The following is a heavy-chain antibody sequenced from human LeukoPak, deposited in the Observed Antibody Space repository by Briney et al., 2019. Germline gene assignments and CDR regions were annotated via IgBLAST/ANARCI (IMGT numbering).Heavy chain of an antibody. V-gene: IGHV3-30*03. Sequence: GGSLRLSCAASGFTFSSYSMNWVRQAPGKGLEWVAVISYDGSNKYYADSVKGRFTISRDNSKNTLYLQMNSLRAEDTAVYYCARPFYDSSGYYFLWGQGTLVTVSS. CDR1: GFTFSSYS. D-gene: IGHD3-22*01. J-gene: IGHJ4*02. CDR3: ARPFYDSSGYYFL. CDR2: ISYDGSNK.